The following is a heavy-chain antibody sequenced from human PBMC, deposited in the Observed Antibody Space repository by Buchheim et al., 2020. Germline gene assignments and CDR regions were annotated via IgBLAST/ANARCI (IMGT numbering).Heavy chain of an antibody. CDR3: VREGFRREGYPLDY. CDR2: IKGDGRSS. V-gene: IGHV3-74*01. J-gene: IGHJ4*02. Sequence: EVQLVESGGGLVQPGGSLRLSCVASGFTFSSYWMHWVRQAPGKGLVWVSHIKGDGRSSTYADSVKGRFTISRDNAKNTLYLQMDSLRAEDTAVYYCVREGFRREGYPLDYWGQGTL. CDR1: GFTFSSYW. D-gene: IGHD5-24*01.